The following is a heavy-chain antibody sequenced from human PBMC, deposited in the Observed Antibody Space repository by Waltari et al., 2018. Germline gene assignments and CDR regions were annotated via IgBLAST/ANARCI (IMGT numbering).Heavy chain of an antibody. Sequence: QLQLQESGPGLVKPSETLALTCTVSGGPISSSRYYWGWIRQPPGKGLEWIGSINYSGSTYYNPSLKSRVTISVDTSKNQFSLKLSSVTAADTAVYYCASYGYNLGYWGQGTLVTVSS. CDR1: GGPISSSRYY. CDR3: ASYGYNLGY. J-gene: IGHJ4*02. D-gene: IGHD5-12*01. CDR2: INYSGST. V-gene: IGHV4-39*01.